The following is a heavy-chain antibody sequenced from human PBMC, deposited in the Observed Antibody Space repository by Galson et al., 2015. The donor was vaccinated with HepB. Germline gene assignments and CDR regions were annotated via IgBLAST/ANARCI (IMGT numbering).Heavy chain of an antibody. CDR3: ARGGSGSGSYYPFNAFDI. Sequence: SLRLSCAASGFTFSSYGMHWVRQAPGKGLEWVAVIWYDGSNKYYADSVKGRFTISRDNSKNTLYLQMNSLGAEDTAVYYCARGGSGSGSYYPFNAFDIWGQGTMVTVSS. V-gene: IGHV3-33*08. CDR2: IWYDGSNK. CDR1: GFTFSSYG. J-gene: IGHJ3*02. D-gene: IGHD3-10*01.